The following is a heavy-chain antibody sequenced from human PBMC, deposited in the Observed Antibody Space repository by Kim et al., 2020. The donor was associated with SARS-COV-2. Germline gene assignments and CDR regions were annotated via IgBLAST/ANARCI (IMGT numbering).Heavy chain of an antibody. CDR3: ARVSRVRNAYNPFDY. Sequence: SETLSLTCTVSGGSINGYYWSWIPQSPEKGLEWIGNIFYSGSANYNPSLKSRVTISVDTSKNQVSLKVSSVTAADTAVYYCARVSRVRNAYNPFDYWGQGTLVTVSS. CDR1: GGSINGYY. D-gene: IGHD1-1*01. CDR2: IFYSGSA. J-gene: IGHJ4*02. V-gene: IGHV4-59*01.